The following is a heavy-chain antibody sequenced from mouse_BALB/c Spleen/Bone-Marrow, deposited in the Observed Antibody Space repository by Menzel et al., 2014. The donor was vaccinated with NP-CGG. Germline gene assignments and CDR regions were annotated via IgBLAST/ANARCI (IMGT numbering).Heavy chain of an antibody. CDR2: IYLGSGST. J-gene: IGHJ4*01. V-gene: IGHV1-77*01. CDR1: GNTFTDYV. CDR3: ARRNTGRGYALDY. D-gene: IGHD5-2*01. Sequence: QVQLQQSGPKLVKPGASVKMSCKASGNTFTDYVITWVKRSSGQGLEWIGEIYLGSGSTYCNEKFKGKATLTADKSSNTAYMQLSRLTSEDSGVYFCARRNTGRGYALDYWGQGTSVTVSS.